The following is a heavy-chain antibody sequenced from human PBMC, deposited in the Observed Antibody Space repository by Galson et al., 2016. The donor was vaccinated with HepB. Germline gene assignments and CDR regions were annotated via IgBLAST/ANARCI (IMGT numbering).Heavy chain of an antibody. CDR3: ARDRSSGSGSFGY. D-gene: IGHD3-10*01. V-gene: IGHV4-31*03. J-gene: IGHJ4*02. Sequence: TLSLTCTVSGGSISSGGYYWSWIRQHPGKGLEWIGYIYHSGSTYYNPSLKSRVTISVDTSKNQFSLKLSSVTAADTAVYFCARDRSSGSGSFGYCGQGTLVTVTS. CDR1: GGSISSGGYY. CDR2: IYHSGST.